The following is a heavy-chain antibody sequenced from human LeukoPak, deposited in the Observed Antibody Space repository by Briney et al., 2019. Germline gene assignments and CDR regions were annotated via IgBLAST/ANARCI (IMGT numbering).Heavy chain of an antibody. D-gene: IGHD2-2*02. CDR2: VYHSGST. CDR1: GGSFSGYY. V-gene: IGHV4-34*01. J-gene: IGHJ6*03. Sequence: SETLSLTCAVYGGSFSGYYWSWIRQPPGKGLEWIGYVYHSGSTYYNPSLKSRVTISVDRSKNQFSLKLSSVTAADTAVYYCARVRTVVVPAAIPLNYYYYMDVWGKGTTVTVSS. CDR3: ARVRTVVVPAAIPLNYYYYMDV.